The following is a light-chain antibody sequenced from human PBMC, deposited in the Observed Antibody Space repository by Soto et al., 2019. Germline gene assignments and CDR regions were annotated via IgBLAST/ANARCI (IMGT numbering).Light chain of an antibody. V-gene: IGKV3-20*01. J-gene: IGKJ2*01. CDR3: QQYGSSPYT. CDR2: GTY. CDR1: KSVSSGY. Sequence: EIVLTQSPGTLSLSPGDRATLSCRASKSVSSGYLAWYQQKPGQPPKLLMYGTYYRATGIPDRFSGSGSGTDFTLSISRLEPEDCAVYYFQQYGSSPYTFGQGTKVEIK.